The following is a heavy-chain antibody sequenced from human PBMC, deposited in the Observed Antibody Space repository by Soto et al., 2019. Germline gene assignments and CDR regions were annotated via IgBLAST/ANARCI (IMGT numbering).Heavy chain of an antibody. D-gene: IGHD2-15*01. Sequence: EVQLVESGGGLVQPGRSLRLSCAASGFTFDDYAMHWVRQAPGKGLEWVSGISWNSGSIGYADSVQGRFTISRDNAKNSLYLQMNSLRAEDTALYYCAQELHGVVAALDYWGQGTLVTVSS. CDR1: GFTFDDYA. CDR2: ISWNSGSI. V-gene: IGHV3-9*01. CDR3: AQELHGVVAALDY. J-gene: IGHJ4*02.